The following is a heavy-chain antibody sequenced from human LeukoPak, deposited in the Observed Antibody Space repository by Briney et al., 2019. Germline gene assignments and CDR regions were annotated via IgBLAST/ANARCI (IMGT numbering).Heavy chain of an antibody. Sequence: SGPTLVNPTQTLTLTCTFSGFSLSTSGMCVSWIRQPPGKALEWLARIDWDDDKYYSTSLKTRLTISKDTSKNQVVLTMTNMDPVDTATYYCARISYSVSYHYFDYWGQGTLVTVSS. J-gene: IGHJ4*02. D-gene: IGHD1-26*01. CDR2: IDWDDDK. CDR3: ARISYSVSYHYFDY. CDR1: GFSLSTSGMC. V-gene: IGHV2-70*11.